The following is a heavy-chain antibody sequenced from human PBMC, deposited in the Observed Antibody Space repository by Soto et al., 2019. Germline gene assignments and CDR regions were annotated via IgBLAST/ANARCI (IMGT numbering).Heavy chain of an antibody. CDR2: IYSSGST. CDR3: ARGPDR. CDR1: GGSISHSY. Sequence: SETLSITCTVSGGSISHSYWSWIRQSPGKGLEWIGYIYSSGSTNYNPSLKSRVTISVDRSKNQFSLKLSSVTAADTAVYYCARGPDRCGQGTLVTVSS. V-gene: IGHV4-59*12. J-gene: IGHJ5*02.